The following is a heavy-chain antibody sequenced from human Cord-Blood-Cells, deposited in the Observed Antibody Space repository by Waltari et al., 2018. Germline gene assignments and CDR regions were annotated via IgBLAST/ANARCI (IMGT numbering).Heavy chain of an antibody. Sequence: QVQLVQSGAEVKKPGASVKVSCKASGYTFTSYGISWVRQAPGQGLEWMGWISAYNGNTNDAQKLQGRVTMTTDTSTSTAYMELRSLRSDDTAVYYCAREYSGSYYYYYGMDVWGQGTTVTVSS. CDR2: ISAYNGNT. CDR3: AREYSGSYYYYYGMDV. D-gene: IGHD1-26*01. J-gene: IGHJ6*02. CDR1: GYTFTSYG. V-gene: IGHV1-18*01.